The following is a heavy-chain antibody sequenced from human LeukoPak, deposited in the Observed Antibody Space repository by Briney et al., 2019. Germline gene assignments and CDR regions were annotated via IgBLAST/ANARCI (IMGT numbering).Heavy chain of an antibody. V-gene: IGHV3-23*01. CDR1: GFTFSNYL. Sequence: GGSLRLSCVGSGFTFSNYLMNWVRQAPGKGLEWVSFISGSGGSIQYADSVQGRFAISRDNSKSTLYLQMNSLRVEDTAMYFCARDPNGDYIGTFDMWGRGTMVSVSS. CDR2: ISGSGGSI. J-gene: IGHJ3*02. CDR3: ARDPNGDYIGTFDM. D-gene: IGHD4-17*01.